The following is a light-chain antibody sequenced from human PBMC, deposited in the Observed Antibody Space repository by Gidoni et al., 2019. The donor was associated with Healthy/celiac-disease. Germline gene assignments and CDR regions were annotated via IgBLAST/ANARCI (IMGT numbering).Light chain of an antibody. Sequence: DIQMTQSPSTLSASVGDRVTITCRASQSISSWLAWYQQKPGKAPKLLIYDASSLESGVLSRFSGSGSGTEFTLTISSLQPDDFATYYCQQYNSYSQGAFGQGTKVEIK. CDR2: DAS. CDR3: QQYNSYSQGA. V-gene: IGKV1-5*01. J-gene: IGKJ1*01. CDR1: QSISSW.